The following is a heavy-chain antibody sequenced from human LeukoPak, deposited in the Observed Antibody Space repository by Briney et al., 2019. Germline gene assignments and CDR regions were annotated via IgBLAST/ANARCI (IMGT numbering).Heavy chain of an antibody. CDR2: IYHSGST. J-gene: IGHJ4*02. CDR1: GVSITSATW. V-gene: IGHV4-4*02. Sequence: SGTLSLTCAVSGVSITSATWWSWVRQPPGKGLEWIGEIYHSGSTNYNPSLESRVTISLDKSQNQFSLKLSSMTAADTAVYYCAKAVRVATLVYWGQGKLATVST. CDR3: AKAVRVATLVY. D-gene: IGHD5-12*01.